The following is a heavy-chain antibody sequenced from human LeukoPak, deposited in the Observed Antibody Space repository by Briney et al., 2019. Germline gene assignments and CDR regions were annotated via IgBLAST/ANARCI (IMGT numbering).Heavy chain of an antibody. CDR2: IYSGGST. V-gene: IGHV3-53*01. CDR1: GFTVSSNY. D-gene: IGHD4-17*01. J-gene: IGHJ6*02. Sequence: PGGSLRLSCAASGFTVSSNYMSWVRQAPGKGLEWVSVIYSGGSTYYADSVKGRFTISRDSSKNTLYLQVNSLRAEDTAVYYCARDAAYGNYGMDVWGQGTTVTVSS. CDR3: ARDAAYGNYGMDV.